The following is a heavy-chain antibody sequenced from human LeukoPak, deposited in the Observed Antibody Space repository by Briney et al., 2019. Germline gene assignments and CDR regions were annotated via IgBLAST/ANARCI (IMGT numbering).Heavy chain of an antibody. D-gene: IGHD2-8*01. V-gene: IGHV3-23*01. CDR3: AKDFVGYCTNGVCYTAPYYYYYMDV. J-gene: IGHJ6*03. CDR2: ISGRGGNT. CDR1: GLTFSSYA. Sequence: PGGSLRLSCAASGLTFSSYAMSWVRQAPGKGLEWGSAISGRGGNTYYADSVKGRFTISRDNSKNTLYLQMNSLRAEDTAVYYCAKDFVGYCTNGVCYTAPYYYYYMDVWGKGTTVTVSS.